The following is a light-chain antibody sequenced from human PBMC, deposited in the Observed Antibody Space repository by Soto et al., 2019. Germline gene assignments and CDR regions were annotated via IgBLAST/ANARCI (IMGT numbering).Light chain of an antibody. V-gene: IGKV1-39*01. Sequence: EIQMTQSPSALSASVCDRVTITCLASQSISSYLNWYQQKPGNAPKLLIYAASSLQSWVPSCFSGSGSGADFTLTISSLQDEDSAVYFCQQYNSYPLTFGGGTKV. CDR1: QSISSY. J-gene: IGKJ4*01. CDR2: AAS. CDR3: QQYNSYPLT.